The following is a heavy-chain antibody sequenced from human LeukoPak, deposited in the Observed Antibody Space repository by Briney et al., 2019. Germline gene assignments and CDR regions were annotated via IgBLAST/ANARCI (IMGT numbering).Heavy chain of an antibody. CDR3: AREVCSSTSCSRRFDY. CDR2: INHSGST. J-gene: IGHJ4*02. D-gene: IGHD2-2*01. CDR1: GFTVSSNY. Sequence: PGGSLRLSCAASGFTVSSNYMSWIRQPPGKGLEWIGEINHSGSTNYNPSLKSRVTISVDTSKNQFSLKLSSVTAADTAVYYCAREVCSSTSCSRRFDYWGQGTLVTVSS. V-gene: IGHV4-34*01.